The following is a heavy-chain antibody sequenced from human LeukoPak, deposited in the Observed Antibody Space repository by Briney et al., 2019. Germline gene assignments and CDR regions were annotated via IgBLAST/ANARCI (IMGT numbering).Heavy chain of an antibody. Sequence: TGGSLRLSCAASGFTFDDYGMSWVRQAPGKGLEWVSGINWNGGSTGYADSVKGRFTISRDNAKNSLYLQMNSLRAEDTAVYYCARDVSRGGTHAFDIWGQGTMVTVSS. J-gene: IGHJ3*02. CDR2: INWNGGST. D-gene: IGHD1-26*01. V-gene: IGHV3-20*04. CDR1: GFTFDDYG. CDR3: ARDVSRGGTHAFDI.